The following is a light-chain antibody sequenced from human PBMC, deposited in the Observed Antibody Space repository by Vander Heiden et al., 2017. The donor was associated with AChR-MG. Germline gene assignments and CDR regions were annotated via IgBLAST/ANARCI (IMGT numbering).Light chain of an antibody. CDR3: QNYGSSPWT. Sequence: EIVLTQSPGTLSLSPGERATLSCRASQSLNRIYLAWYQQKPGQSPRLLMYDISRRATGFPDRFSASGSGTDFTLTISRLEPEDFAVYYCQNYGSSPWTFGQGTKVEIK. CDR2: DIS. J-gene: IGKJ1*01. V-gene: IGKV3-20*01. CDR1: QSLNRIY.